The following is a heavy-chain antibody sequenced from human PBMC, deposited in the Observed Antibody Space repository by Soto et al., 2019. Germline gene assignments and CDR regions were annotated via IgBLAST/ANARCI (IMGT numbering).Heavy chain of an antibody. CDR1: GASVSSGSYY. CDR3: ARGDYHYDSSGFPDFDY. CDR2: IYYSGST. Sequence: ETLSLTCPVSGASVSSGSYYWSWTRQPPGKGLEWIGYIYYSGSTNYNPSLKSRVTISVDTSKNQFSLKLSSVTAADTAVYYCARGDYHYDSSGFPDFDYWGQGTLVTVYS. J-gene: IGHJ4*02. V-gene: IGHV4-61*01. D-gene: IGHD3-22*01.